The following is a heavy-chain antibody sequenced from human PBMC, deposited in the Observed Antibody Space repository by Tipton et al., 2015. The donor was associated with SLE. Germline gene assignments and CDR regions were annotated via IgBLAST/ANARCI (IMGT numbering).Heavy chain of an antibody. CDR2: IWYDGSNK. CDR3: ARRVGSYYGMDV. D-gene: IGHD3-10*01. J-gene: IGHJ6*02. CDR1: GFTFSSYG. Sequence: SGFTFSSYGMHWVRQAPGKGLEWVAVIWYDGSNKYYADSVKGRFTISRDNSKNTVYLQMNSLRAEDTAVYHCARRVGSYYGMDVWGQGTTVTVS. V-gene: IGHV3-30*19.